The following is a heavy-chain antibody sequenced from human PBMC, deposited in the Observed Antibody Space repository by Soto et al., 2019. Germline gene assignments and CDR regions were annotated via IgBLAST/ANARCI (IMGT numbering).Heavy chain of an antibody. CDR2: IYYSGST. D-gene: IGHD1-7*01. J-gene: IGHJ6*02. V-gene: IGHV4-61*01. CDR1: GGSVSSGSYY. Sequence: PSETLSLTCTVSGGSVSSGSYYWSWIRQPPGKGLEWIGYIYYSGSTNYNPSLKSRVTISVDTSKNQFSLKLSSVTAADTAVYYCARNWNYGYYYGMDVWGQGTTVTVSS. CDR3: ARNWNYGYYYGMDV.